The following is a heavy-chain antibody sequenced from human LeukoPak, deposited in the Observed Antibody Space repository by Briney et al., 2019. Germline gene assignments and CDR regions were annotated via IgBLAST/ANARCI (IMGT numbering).Heavy chain of an antibody. Sequence: PGGSLRLSCAASGFPISNYWLSWVRQAPGKGLEWVAGISPDASVKHYVDSVKGRFTISRDNAENSLSLQMGSLRAEDTAVYYCARLLGMVTTFDIWGQGTVVTVSS. CDR3: ARLLGMVTTFDI. D-gene: IGHD5-24*01. J-gene: IGHJ3*02. CDR2: ISPDASVK. V-gene: IGHV3-7*02. CDR1: GFPISNYW.